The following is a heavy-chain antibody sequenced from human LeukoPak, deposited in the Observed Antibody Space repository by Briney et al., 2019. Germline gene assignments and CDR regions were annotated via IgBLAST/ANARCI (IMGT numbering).Heavy chain of an antibody. CDR2: ISSSSSYI. V-gene: IGHV3-21*01. J-gene: IGHJ4*02. CDR3: ARDGMVGC. Sequence: GGSLRLSCAASGFSFSDYGMHWVRQAPGKGLEWVSSISSSSSYIYYADSVKGRFTISRDNAKNSLYLQMNSLRAEDTAVYYCARDGMVGCWGQGTLVTVSS. D-gene: IGHD3-10*01. CDR1: GFSFSDYG.